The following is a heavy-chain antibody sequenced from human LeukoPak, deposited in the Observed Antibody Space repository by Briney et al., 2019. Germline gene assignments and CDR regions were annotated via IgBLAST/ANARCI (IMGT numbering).Heavy chain of an antibody. D-gene: IGHD1-26*01. J-gene: IGHJ4*02. CDR3: TTDGVGVEGATYDN. CDR1: GFIFSNYA. Sequence: GGSLRLSCAASGFIFSNYAMSWVRQAPGKGLEWVGRIKAKAHGGTIEYAAPVKGRFTISRDDSKNTLYLQMNSLKTEDTAVYYCTTDGVGVEGATYDNWGQGTLVSVSS. V-gene: IGHV3-15*01. CDR2: IKAKAHGGTI.